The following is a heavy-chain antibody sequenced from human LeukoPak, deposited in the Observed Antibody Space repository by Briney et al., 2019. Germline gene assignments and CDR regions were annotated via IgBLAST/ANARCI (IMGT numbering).Heavy chain of an antibody. CDR2: ISAYNGNT. V-gene: IGHV1-18*01. Sequence: ASVTVSCKASGYTFTSYGISWVRQAPGQGLEWMGWISAYNGNTNYAQELQGRVTMTTDTSTSTAYMELRSLRSDDTAVYYCARDTRYDILTGIRDYWGQGTLVTVSS. J-gene: IGHJ4*02. CDR3: ARDTRYDILTGIRDY. CDR1: GYTFTSYG. D-gene: IGHD3-9*01.